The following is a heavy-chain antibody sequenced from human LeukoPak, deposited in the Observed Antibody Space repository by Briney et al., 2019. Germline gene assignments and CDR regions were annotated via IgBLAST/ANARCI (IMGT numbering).Heavy chain of an antibody. CDR3: ARSRYDILTGYYTRKDY. CDR2: INPNSGGT. V-gene: IGHV1-2*02. D-gene: IGHD3-9*01. CDR1: GYTFTGYY. J-gene: IGHJ4*02. Sequence: GASVKVSCKASGYTFTGYYMHWVRQAPGQGLEWMGWINPNSGGTNYAQKFQGRVTMTRDTSISTAYMELSRLRSDDTAVYYCARSRYDILTGYYTRKDYWGQGTLVTVSS.